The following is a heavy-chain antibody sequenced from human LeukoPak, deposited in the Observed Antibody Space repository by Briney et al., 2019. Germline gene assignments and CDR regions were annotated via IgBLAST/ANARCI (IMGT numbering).Heavy chain of an antibody. J-gene: IGHJ4*02. CDR3: ARLPLTARRHFDY. CDR1: GFTFNNHW. CDR2: IKQDGSEK. V-gene: IGHV3-7*05. Sequence: GGSLRLSCAGSGFTFNNHWMTWVRQAPGKGLEWVANIKQDGSEKHYVDSVKGRFIISRDNAKNSLYVQMNSLRVEDTAVYYCARLPLTARRHFDYWGQGTQVTVSS. D-gene: IGHD5-18*01.